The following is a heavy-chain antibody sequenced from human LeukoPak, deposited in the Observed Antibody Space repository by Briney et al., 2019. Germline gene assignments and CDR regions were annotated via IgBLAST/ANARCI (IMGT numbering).Heavy chain of an antibody. CDR1: VGSIISGGYY. CDR3: ARWGSSGYFFDY. J-gene: IGHJ4*02. CDR2: IYYSWST. D-gene: IGHD3-22*01. V-gene: IGHV4-31*03. Sequence: SRTLSLTCTVSVGSIISGGYYWSWTRQHPGKGLECIGYIYYSWSTYYNPSLKSRVTISVDTSKNQFSLKLSSVTAADTAVYYCARWGSSGYFFDYWGQGTLVTVSS.